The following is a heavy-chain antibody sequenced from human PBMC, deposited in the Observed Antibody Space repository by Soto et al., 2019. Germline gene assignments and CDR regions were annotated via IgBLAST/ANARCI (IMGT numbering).Heavy chain of an antibody. CDR2: IIPVFGTT. J-gene: IGHJ4*02. CDR1: GGLFSSYA. CDR3: ARGGSGYVWFNEF. V-gene: IGHV1-69*01. D-gene: IGHD3-22*01. Sequence: QEQLVQSGAEVKKPGSSVKVSCKDTGGLFSSYAISWVRQAPGQGLEWMGGIIPVFGTTYYAQKFQDRVTITADESTNTAYMELSSLRSEDPAIYYCARGGSGYVWFNEFWGQGSLVTVSS.